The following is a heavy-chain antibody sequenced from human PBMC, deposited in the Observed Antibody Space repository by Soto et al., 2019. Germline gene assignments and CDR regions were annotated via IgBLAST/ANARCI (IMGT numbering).Heavy chain of an antibody. J-gene: IGHJ4*02. Sequence: GGSLRLSCAASGFTFSAYWMSWVRQAPGKGLEWVANIKQDGSEKNHVDSVKGRFTISRDNAKNSLFLQMNSLRADDTAVYYCARDGGYSYGFSFDFWGQGXRVTVSS. CDR1: GFTFSAYW. CDR2: IKQDGSEK. V-gene: IGHV3-7*01. CDR3: ARDGGYSYGFSFDF. D-gene: IGHD5-18*01.